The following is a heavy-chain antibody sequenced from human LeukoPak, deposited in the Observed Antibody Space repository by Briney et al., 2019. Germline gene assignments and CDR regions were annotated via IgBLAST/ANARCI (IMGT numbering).Heavy chain of an antibody. J-gene: IGHJ5*02. CDR1: GGSISTFY. CDR2: IDYSGST. Sequence: SETLSLTCTVSGGSISTFYWSWIRQPPGKGLEWIGYIDYSGSTDYNPSLKSRVTISLDTSKNQFSLKLSSVTAADTALYYCARVESSGWFDPWGQGTLVTVSS. D-gene: IGHD3-10*01. V-gene: IGHV4-59*01. CDR3: ARVESSGWFDP.